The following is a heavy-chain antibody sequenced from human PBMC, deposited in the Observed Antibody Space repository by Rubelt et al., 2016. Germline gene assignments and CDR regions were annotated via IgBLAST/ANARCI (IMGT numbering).Heavy chain of an antibody. D-gene: IGHD4-11*01. V-gene: IGHV3-15*01. CDR1: GFTFSNAW. J-gene: IGHJ4*02. Sequence: SLRLSCAASGFTFSNAWMSWVRQAPGKGLEWVGRIKSKTDGGTTDYAAPVKGRFTISRDDSKNTLYLQMNSLKTEDTAEYYCARDPEFHYSNYDDDYWGQGTLVTVSS. CDR2: IKSKTDGGTT. CDR3: ARDPEFHYSNYDDDY.